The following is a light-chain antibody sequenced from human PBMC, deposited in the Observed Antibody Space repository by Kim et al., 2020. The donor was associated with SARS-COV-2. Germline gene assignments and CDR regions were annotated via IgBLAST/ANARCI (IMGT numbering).Light chain of an antibody. CDR3: QAWDSSTAWEV. CDR2: QDS. CDR1: KVGDKY. J-gene: IGLJ2*01. V-gene: IGLV3-1*01. Sequence: PGQTAGITCSGDKVGDKYACWYQQKPGQSPVLVIYQDSKRPSGIPERFSGSNSGNTATLTISGTQAMDEADYYCQAWDSSTAWEVFGGGTQLTVL.